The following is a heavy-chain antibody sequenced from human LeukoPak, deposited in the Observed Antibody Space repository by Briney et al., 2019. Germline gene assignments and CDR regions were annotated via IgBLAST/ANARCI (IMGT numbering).Heavy chain of an antibody. CDR1: GFTFNNYV. CDR2: VSNSGGST. J-gene: IGHJ4*02. V-gene: IGHV3-23*01. Sequence: GGSLRLSCAASGFTFNNYVMSWVRQAPGKGLEWVSVVSNSGGSTYYADSVKGRFTISRDNSKNTVYLQMNSLRAEDTAVYYCAKDRGLRFLEWLPTDYWGQGTLVTVSS. CDR3: AKDRGLRFLEWLPTDY. D-gene: IGHD3-3*01.